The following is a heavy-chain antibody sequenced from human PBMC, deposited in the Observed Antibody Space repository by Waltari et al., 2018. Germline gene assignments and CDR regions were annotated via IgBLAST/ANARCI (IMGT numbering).Heavy chain of an antibody. V-gene: IGHV3-53*01. CDR1: GFTVSVNY. CDR2: IYSGGST. Sequence: EVQLVESGGGLIQPGGSLRLSCAASGFTVSVNYRSWVRQAPGKGLEWFSVIYSGGSTYDADSVKGRFTLSRDNSKNTLYLQMNSLSAEDTAVYYCAREMVRGGGDYWGQGTLVTVSS. CDR3: AREMVRGGGDY. D-gene: IGHD3-10*01. J-gene: IGHJ4*02.